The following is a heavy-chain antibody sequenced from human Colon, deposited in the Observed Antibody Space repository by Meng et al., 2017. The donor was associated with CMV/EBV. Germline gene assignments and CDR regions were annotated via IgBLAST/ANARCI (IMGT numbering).Heavy chain of an antibody. CDR2: VQRDGVET. D-gene: IGHD2-2*02. CDR1: GFSFSNHG. Sequence: GGSLRLSCEASGFSFSNHGIHWIRQAPGKGLEWVAFVQRDGVETWILGSVKGRFTISRDNSKNTAFLQMNNMRAEDTAVYYCAKDTLYTRGDSLGIWGQGTWVTVSS. CDR3: AKDTLYTRGDSLGI. V-gene: IGHV3-30*02. J-gene: IGHJ3*02.